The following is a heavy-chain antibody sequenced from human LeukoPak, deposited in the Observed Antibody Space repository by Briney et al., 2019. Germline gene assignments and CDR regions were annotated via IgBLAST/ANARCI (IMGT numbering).Heavy chain of an antibody. V-gene: IGHV4-61*02. D-gene: IGHD3-10*01. CDR3: AREIMVRGVITYYFDY. CDR1: GFSISSGSYY. CDR2: IYTSGSN. Sequence: SQTLSLTCTVSGFSISSGSYYWSWLRQPAGKGLEWIVRIYTSGSNNYNPSLKSRVTISVDTSKNQFSLKLSSVTAADTAVYYCAREIMVRGVITYYFDYWGQGTLVTVSS. J-gene: IGHJ4*02.